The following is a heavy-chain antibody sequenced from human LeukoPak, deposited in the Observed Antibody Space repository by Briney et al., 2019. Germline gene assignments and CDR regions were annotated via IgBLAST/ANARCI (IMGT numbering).Heavy chain of an antibody. D-gene: IGHD6-13*01. J-gene: IGHJ5*02. CDR3: ASSSSSSWFDP. V-gene: IGHV4-34*01. CDR2: INHSGST. Sequence: ASETLSLTCAVYGGSFSGYYWSWIRQPPGKGLEWIGEINHSGSTNYNPSLKSRVTISVDTSKNQFSLKLSSVTAADTAVYYCASSSSSSWFDPWGQGTLVTVSS. CDR1: GGSFSGYY.